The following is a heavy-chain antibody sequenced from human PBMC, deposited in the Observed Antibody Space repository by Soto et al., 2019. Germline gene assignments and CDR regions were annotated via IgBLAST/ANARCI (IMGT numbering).Heavy chain of an antibody. CDR1: GYTFTNYG. CDR2: ISVYNGNT. Sequence: ASVKVSCKASGYTFTNYGISWVRQAPGQGLEWMGWISVYNGNTNYAQKFQGRVTMTTNTSTSTVYMELRSLRSEDTAVYYCARGHCSGGSCYLFDYWGQGTLVTVSS. J-gene: IGHJ4*02. D-gene: IGHD2-15*01. CDR3: ARGHCSGGSCYLFDY. V-gene: IGHV1-18*01.